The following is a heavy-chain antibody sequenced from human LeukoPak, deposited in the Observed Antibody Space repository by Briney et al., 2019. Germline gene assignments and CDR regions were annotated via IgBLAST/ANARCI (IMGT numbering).Heavy chain of an antibody. CDR2: ISTYNDNT. V-gene: IGHV1-18*01. J-gene: IGHJ4*02. CDR3: AREMAVAGSGVIDS. Sequence: ASVKVSCKASGYTYTSYGLSWVRQAPGQGLEWMGWISTYNDNTHYAQKFQGRVTMTTDTSTNTAYMELRSLRSDDTAVYYCAREMAVAGSGVIDSWGQGTLVTVSS. CDR1: GYTYTSYG. D-gene: IGHD6-19*01.